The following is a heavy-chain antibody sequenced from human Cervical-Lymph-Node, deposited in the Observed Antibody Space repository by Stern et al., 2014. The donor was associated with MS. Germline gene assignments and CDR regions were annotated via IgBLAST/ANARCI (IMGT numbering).Heavy chain of an antibody. Sequence: EVQLVPSGAELKKPGESLRISCKGSGYSLTNTWIGWVRQMPGKGLEWMEISYPGDSETRYSPSFQGQVTISADKSINTAYLQWSSLKASDTAMYYCARGRGIALRPDYWGQGTLVTVSS. D-gene: IGHD6-13*01. CDR1: GYSLTNTW. CDR3: ARGRGIALRPDY. J-gene: IGHJ4*02. V-gene: IGHV5-51*03. CDR2: SYPGDSET.